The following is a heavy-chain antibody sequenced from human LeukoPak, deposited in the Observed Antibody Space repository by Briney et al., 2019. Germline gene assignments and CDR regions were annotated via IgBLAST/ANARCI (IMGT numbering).Heavy chain of an antibody. J-gene: IGHJ3*02. CDR1: GFTFRNYA. V-gene: IGHV3-64*01. Sequence: GGSLRLSCAASGFTFRNYAMYWVRQAPGRGLEYVSAISSNGGSTSYANSVKGRFTVSRDNSENTLYLQMGSLRPEDMAVYYCAREGKSMDAFDIWGQGTMVTVSS. CDR2: ISSNGGST. CDR3: AREGKSMDAFDI.